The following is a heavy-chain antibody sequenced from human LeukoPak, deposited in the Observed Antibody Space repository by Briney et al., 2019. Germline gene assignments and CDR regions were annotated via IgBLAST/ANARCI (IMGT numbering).Heavy chain of an antibody. CDR1: GFTVSRNF. CDR3: ARDPFNSNYYFDY. Sequence: PGGSLSLSCAATGFTVSRNFMSWVRQAPGKGLEWVSVIYSGGSTYYADSVKGRFTISRDNSKNTLQMNTLRAEDTAVYYCARDPFNSNYYFDYWGQGTLVTVSS. D-gene: IGHD4-11*01. J-gene: IGHJ4*02. CDR2: IYSGGST. V-gene: IGHV3-53*01.